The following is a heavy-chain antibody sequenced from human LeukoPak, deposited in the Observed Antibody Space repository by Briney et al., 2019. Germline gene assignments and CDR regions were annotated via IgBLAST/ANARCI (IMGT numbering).Heavy chain of an antibody. D-gene: IGHD3-10*01. Sequence: GGSLRLSHAASGLTFRSYSMIWVRQAPGKDLEWVSSITSSSNYIYYADAVKGRFTISRDNAKNSLYLQMNSLRAEDTAVYYCARVPHAMVRGVIITEFYIDYWGQGTLVTVSS. V-gene: IGHV3-21*01. CDR3: ARVPHAMVRGVIITEFYIDY. CDR2: ITSSSNYI. CDR1: GLTFRSYS. J-gene: IGHJ4*02.